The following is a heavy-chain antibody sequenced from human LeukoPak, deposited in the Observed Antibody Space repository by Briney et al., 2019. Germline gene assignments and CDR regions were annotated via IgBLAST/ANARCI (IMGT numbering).Heavy chain of an antibody. CDR3: ARGYRLTDY. CDR1: GGSFSGYY. J-gene: IGHJ4*02. V-gene: IGHV4-34*01. CDR2: INHSGST. Sequence: PSETLSLTCAVYGGSFSGYYWSWIRQPPGKGLEWIGEINHSGSTNYNPSLKSRVTISVDTSKNQFSLKLSSVTAADTAVYYCARGYRLTDYWGQGTLVTVSS. D-gene: IGHD2-2*01.